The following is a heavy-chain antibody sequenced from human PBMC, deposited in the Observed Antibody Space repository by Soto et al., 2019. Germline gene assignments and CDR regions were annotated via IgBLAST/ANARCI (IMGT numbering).Heavy chain of an antibody. CDR2: IYPGDSDT. Sequence: CKGSGYSFTSYWIGWVRQMPGKGLEWMGIIYPGDSDTRYSPSFQCQVTISADKSISTAYLQWSSLRPSDPAMYYCARRGFRTSITMIVGGKINDAFDIWGKGKMVTVSS. V-gene: IGHV5-51*01. D-gene: IGHD3-22*01. CDR1: GYSFTSYW. CDR3: ARRGFRTSITMIVGGKINDAFDI. J-gene: IGHJ3*02.